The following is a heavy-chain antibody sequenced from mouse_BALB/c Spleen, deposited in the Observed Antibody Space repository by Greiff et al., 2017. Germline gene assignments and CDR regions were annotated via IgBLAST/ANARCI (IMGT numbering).Heavy chain of an antibody. J-gene: IGHJ2*01. CDR3: ARHRDGHYEDYFDY. CDR2: ISSGGSYT. Sequence: EVHLVESGGDLVKPGGSLKLSCAASGFTFSSYGMSWVRQTPDKRLEWVATISSGGSYTYYPDSVKGRFTISRDNAKNTLYLQMSSLKSEDTAMYYCARHRDGHYEDYFDYWGQGTTLTVSS. V-gene: IGHV5-6*01. D-gene: IGHD2-3*01. CDR1: GFTFSSYG.